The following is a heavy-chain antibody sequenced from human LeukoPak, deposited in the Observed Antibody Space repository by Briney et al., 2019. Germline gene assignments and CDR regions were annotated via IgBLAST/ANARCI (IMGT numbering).Heavy chain of an antibody. CDR1: GFIISDYA. CDR2: IGANGGST. Sequence: GGSLRLSCSASGFIISDYAMHWVRQAPGKGLEYVSGIGANGGSTYYADSVKGRFTISRDTSKNTLYLQMSSLRAEDTAMYHCVKDLYKGDSASWYFFHYWGQGILVTVSS. J-gene: IGHJ4*02. CDR3: VKDLYKGDSASWYFFHY. V-gene: IGHV3-64D*06. D-gene: IGHD6-13*01.